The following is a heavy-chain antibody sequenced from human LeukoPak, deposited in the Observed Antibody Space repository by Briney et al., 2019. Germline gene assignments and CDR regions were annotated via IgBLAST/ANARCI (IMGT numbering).Heavy chain of an antibody. V-gene: IGHV4-34*01. CDR1: GGSFSGYY. Sequence: PSETLSLTCAVYGGSFSGYYWSWIRQPPGKGLEWIGEINHSGSTNYNPSLKSRVTVSVDTSKNQFSLKLSPVTAADTAVYYCARGLTGVFRPLHWFDPWGQGTLVTVSS. CDR2: INHSGST. CDR3: ARGLTGVFRPLHWFDP. D-gene: IGHD1-14*01. J-gene: IGHJ5*02.